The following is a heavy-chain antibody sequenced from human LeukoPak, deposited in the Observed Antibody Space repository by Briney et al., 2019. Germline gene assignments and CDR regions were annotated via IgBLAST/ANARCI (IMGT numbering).Heavy chain of an antibody. J-gene: IGHJ4*02. D-gene: IGHD2-2*01. CDR3: ATSRGYCSSTSCRDDSYFDY. Sequence: ASVKVSCKASGYTFTGYYMHWVRQAPGQGLEWMGWINPNSGGTNYAQKFQGRVTMTRDTSISTAYMELSRLRSDDTAVYYCATSRGYCSSTSCRDDSYFDYWGQGTLVTVSS. V-gene: IGHV1-2*02. CDR1: GYTFTGYY. CDR2: INPNSGGT.